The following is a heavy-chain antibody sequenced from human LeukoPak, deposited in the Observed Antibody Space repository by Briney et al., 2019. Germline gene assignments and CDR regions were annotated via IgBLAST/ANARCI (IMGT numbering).Heavy chain of an antibody. D-gene: IGHD3-22*01. J-gene: IGHJ4*02. CDR2: ISYGGSNK. CDR3: AKVGYYDSSGYYHRLGFDY. Sequence: GGSLRLSCAASGFTFSSYAMHWVRQAPGKGLEWVAVISYGGSNKYYADSVKGRFTISRDNSKNTVYLQMNSLRAEDTAVYYCAKVGYYDSSGYYHRLGFDYWGQGTLVTVSS. CDR1: GFTFSSYA. V-gene: IGHV3-30-3*01.